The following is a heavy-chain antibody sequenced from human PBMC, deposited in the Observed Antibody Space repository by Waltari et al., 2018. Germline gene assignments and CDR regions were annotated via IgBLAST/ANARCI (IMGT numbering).Heavy chain of an antibody. V-gene: IGHV4-59*01. CDR3: AREGARYDSSGGSEYFQH. D-gene: IGHD3-22*01. CDR2: IYYSGST. J-gene: IGHJ1*01. Sequence: QVQLQESGPGLVKPSETLSLTCTVSGGSIRSYYWSWIRQPPGKGLEWIGYIYYSGSTNYNPSLKSRVTISVDTSKNQFSLKLSSVTAADTAVYYCAREGARYDSSGGSEYFQHWGQGTLVTVSS. CDR1: GGSIRSYY.